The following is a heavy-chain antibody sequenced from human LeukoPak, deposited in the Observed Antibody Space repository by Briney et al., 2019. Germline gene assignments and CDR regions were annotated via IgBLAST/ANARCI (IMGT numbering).Heavy chain of an antibody. CDR1: GGSISGYY. Sequence: LETLSLTCTVSGGSISGYYWSWIRQPPGKGLEWIGYIYYSGSTNYNPSLKSRVTISVDTSKNQFSLRLYSVTAADTAVYYCARDLGPAGSSEGRYYFDYWGQGTLVTVSS. V-gene: IGHV4-59*01. CDR3: ARDLGPAGSSEGRYYFDY. CDR2: IYYSGST. D-gene: IGHD2-15*01. J-gene: IGHJ4*02.